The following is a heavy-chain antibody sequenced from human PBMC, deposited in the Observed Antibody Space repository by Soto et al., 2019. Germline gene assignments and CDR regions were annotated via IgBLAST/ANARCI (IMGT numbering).Heavy chain of an antibody. Sequence: QVQLVESGGGVVQPGRSLRLSCAASGFTFSSYGMHWVRQAPGKGLEWVAVISYDGRNKYYADSVKGRFTISRDNSKNTLYLQMNSLRAEDTAVYYCAKDLAAAYYFDYWGQGTLVTVSS. CDR3: AKDLAAAYYFDY. CDR1: GFTFSSYG. D-gene: IGHD2-15*01. V-gene: IGHV3-30*18. CDR2: ISYDGRNK. J-gene: IGHJ4*02.